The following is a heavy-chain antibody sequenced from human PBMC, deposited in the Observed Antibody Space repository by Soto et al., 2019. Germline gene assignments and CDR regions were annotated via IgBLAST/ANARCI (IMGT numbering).Heavy chain of an antibody. CDR1: GDSFSNYY. J-gene: IGHJ5*02. CDR3: GTGRLEVIPGAMDT. Sequence: QVQLQESGPGLVKPSETLSLSCPVSGDSFSNYYCTWVRTSAGKELAWIGRIYPTGSTTYNPSLTRRVTMSVDKAKNRFSLRLTSMTPADTAVYYCGTGRLEVIPGAMDTWGQGTLVTVSS. D-gene: IGHD2-2*01. CDR2: IYPTGST. V-gene: IGHV4-4*07.